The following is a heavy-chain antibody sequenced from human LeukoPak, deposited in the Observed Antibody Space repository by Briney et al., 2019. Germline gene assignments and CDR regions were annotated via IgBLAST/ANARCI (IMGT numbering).Heavy chain of an antibody. D-gene: IGHD1-1*01. V-gene: IGHV4-31*03. CDR1: GGSISSGGYY. CDR3: ARDRETTGWYFDL. Sequence: SETLSLTCTVFGGSISSGGYYWSWIRQHPGKGLEWIGYIYYSGSTYYNPSLKSRVTISVDTSKNQFSLKLSSVTAADTAVYYCARDRETTGWYFDLWGRGTLVTVSS. CDR2: IYYSGST. J-gene: IGHJ2*01.